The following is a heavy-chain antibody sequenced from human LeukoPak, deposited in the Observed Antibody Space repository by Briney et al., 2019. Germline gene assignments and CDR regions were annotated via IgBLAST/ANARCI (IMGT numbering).Heavy chain of an antibody. CDR3: ARQNYFYYYYIDV. Sequence: PSETLSLTCAVSGDSISSTVYYWGWIRQAPGKGLEWIGSIDYSGSTYYNPSLKSRVTISVDTSKNQFSLKLSSVTAPDTAVYYCARQNYFYYYYIDVWGKGTTVTISS. J-gene: IGHJ6*03. CDR2: IDYSGST. V-gene: IGHV4-39*01. CDR1: GDSISSTVYY.